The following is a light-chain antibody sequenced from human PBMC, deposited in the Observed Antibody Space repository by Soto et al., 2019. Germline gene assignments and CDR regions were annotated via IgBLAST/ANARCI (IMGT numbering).Light chain of an antibody. CDR2: DVN. CDR1: SSDICAYHF. J-gene: IGLJ2*01. Sequence: QSALTQPASLSGSPGQSITISCTGTSSDICAYHFVSWYQQLPGKAPKLMLYDVNIRPSGVSNRFSGSKSGNTASLTISGLKADDEADYYCSSWTTSTTMIFGGATKVTV. CDR3: SSWTTSTTMI. V-gene: IGLV2-14*03.